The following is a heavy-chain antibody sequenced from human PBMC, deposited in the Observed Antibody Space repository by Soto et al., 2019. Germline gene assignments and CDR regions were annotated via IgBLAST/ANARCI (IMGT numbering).Heavy chain of an antibody. Sequence: QEQMVESGGGVVQPGGSLRLSCTASGFSLSRFGLHWVRQAPGKGLEWGAGLWSNGIKTSYTDSAKGRFTISRDTSKNMLYLQMNSLGAEDTAVYYCARDLNYWSLLIDHWGQGTLVTVSS. CDR1: GFSLSRFG. V-gene: IGHV3-33*01. CDR2: LWSNGIKT. D-gene: IGHD2-8*02. CDR3: ARDLNYWSLLIDH. J-gene: IGHJ4*02.